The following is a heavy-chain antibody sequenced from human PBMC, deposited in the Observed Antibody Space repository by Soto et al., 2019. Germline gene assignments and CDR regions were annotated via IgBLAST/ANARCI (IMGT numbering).Heavy chain of an antibody. J-gene: IGHJ5*02. CDR3: ARERGAFCSGGSCYWFDP. CDR1: GYTFTSID. Sequence: QVQLVQSGAEVKKPGASVKVSCKASGYTFTSIDINWVRRPIGKGLEWMGWMKPNSGNKAYEQKSQGIVTMTRHTSISTAYMELSSLRSEDTAVYYCARERGAFCSGGSCYWFDPWGQGTLVTVSS. D-gene: IGHD2-15*01. CDR2: MKPNSGNK. V-gene: IGHV1-8*01.